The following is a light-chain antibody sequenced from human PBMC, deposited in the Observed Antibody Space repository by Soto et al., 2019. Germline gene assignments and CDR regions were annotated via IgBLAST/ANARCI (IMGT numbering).Light chain of an antibody. CDR3: QQYGSPPQT. Sequence: EIVSTQSPGTLSLSPGQTATLSCRASQSVSSSYLAWYQQKPGQAPRLLIYGASSRATGIPDRFSGSGSGTDFTLTISRLEPEDFAVYYCQQYGSPPQTFGQGTKVDIK. J-gene: IGKJ1*01. CDR1: QSVSSSY. CDR2: GAS. V-gene: IGKV3-20*01.